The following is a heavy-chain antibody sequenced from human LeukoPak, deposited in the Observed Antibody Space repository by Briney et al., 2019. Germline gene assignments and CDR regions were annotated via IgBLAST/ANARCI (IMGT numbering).Heavy chain of an antibody. V-gene: IGHV3-11*04. D-gene: IGHD3-22*01. J-gene: IGHJ6*03. CDR2: ISSSGSTI. Sequence: GSLPLSCAASGFTFSDYYMSWIRPAPGKGLEWVSYISSSGSTIYYADSVKGRFTISRDNAKNSLYLQMNSLRAEDTAVYYCARDYYDSSGYSLSYMDVWGKGTTVTVSS. CDR1: GFTFSDYY. CDR3: ARDYYDSSGYSLSYMDV.